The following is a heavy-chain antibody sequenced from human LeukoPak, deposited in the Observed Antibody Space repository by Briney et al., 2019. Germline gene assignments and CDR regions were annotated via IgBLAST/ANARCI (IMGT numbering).Heavy chain of an antibody. CDR3: ARNGRDQWLASDY. J-gene: IGHJ4*02. D-gene: IGHD6-19*01. CDR2: IYSGGST. CDR1: GFTVSSNY. V-gene: IGHV3-53*01. Sequence: GGSLRLSCAVSGFTVSSNYMSWVRQAPGKGLEWVSVIYSGGSTYYADSVKGRFTISRDNSKNTLYLQMNSLRAEDTAVYYCARNGRDQWLASDYWGQGTLVTVSS.